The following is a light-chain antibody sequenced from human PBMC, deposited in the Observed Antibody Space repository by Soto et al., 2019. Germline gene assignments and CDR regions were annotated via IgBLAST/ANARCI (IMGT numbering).Light chain of an antibody. CDR1: NTDFVSYNR. Sequence: QSPLTQPPSVSGSPGQSDTIPCTGTNTDFVSYNRVSWYQQPPGTAPKLIIYEASNRPSGVSDRFSGSKSGNKASLTFSGLQAADEVYYYCSLYSCENTYVFGTGTKVTVL. CDR2: EAS. V-gene: IGLV2-18*01. J-gene: IGLJ1*01. CDR3: SLYSCENTYV.